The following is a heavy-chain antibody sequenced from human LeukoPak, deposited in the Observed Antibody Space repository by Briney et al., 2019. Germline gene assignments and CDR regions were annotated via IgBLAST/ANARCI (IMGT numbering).Heavy chain of an antibody. D-gene: IGHD3-9*01. CDR2: ISSSSSYI. CDR1: GFTFSSYS. Sequence: GGSLRLSCAASGFTFSSYSMNWVRQAPGKGLEWVSSISSSSSYIYYADSVEGRFTVSRDNAKNSLYLQMNSLRAEDTAVYYCARDNDLLRYFDWPLDYWGQGTLVTVSS. CDR3: ARDNDLLRYFDWPLDY. J-gene: IGHJ4*02. V-gene: IGHV3-21*01.